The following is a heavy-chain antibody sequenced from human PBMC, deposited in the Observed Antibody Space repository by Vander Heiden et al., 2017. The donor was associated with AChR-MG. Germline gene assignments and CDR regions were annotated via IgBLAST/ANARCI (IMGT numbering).Heavy chain of an antibody. CDR1: GFTFSRYW. CDR2: INSDGSST. Sequence: VQLVESGGGFVQPGGSLRPSCAASGFTFSRYWMHWVGQAPGKGLVWVSRINSDGSSTSYADSVKGRFTISRDNAKNTLYLQMNSLRAEDTAVYYCARDYFCSGGNCYSPYYYGMDVWGQGTTVTVSS. D-gene: IGHD2-15*01. V-gene: IGHV3-74*01. CDR3: ARDYFCSGGNCYSPYYYGMDV. J-gene: IGHJ6*02.